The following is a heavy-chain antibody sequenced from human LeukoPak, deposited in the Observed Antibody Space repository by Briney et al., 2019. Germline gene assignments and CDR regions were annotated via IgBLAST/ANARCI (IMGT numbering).Heavy chain of an antibody. D-gene: IGHD6-13*01. J-gene: IGHJ4*02. CDR2: IYYSGST. V-gene: IGHV4-59*08. Sequence: SETLSLTCTVSGGSINSYYWSWVRQPPGKGLEWIGYIYYSGSTNYNPSLKSRVTISVDTSKNQFSLKLSSATAADTAVYYCARGVYIAAAQYGYWGQGTLVTVSS. CDR1: GGSINSYY. CDR3: ARGVYIAAAQYGY.